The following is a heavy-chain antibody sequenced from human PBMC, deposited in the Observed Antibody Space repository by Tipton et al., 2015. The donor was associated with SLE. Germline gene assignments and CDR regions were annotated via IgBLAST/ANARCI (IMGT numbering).Heavy chain of an antibody. CDR1: GDSISSGGYY. D-gene: IGHD5-12*01. Sequence: TLSLTCTVSGDSISSGGYYWSWIRQHPGKGLEWIGYIFYSGRTYYNPSLKSRLIISLDTSKNQFSLKVNSETAADTAVYYCASGRDIVATIDYWGQGNLVTVSS. CDR2: IFYSGRT. V-gene: IGHV4-31*03. J-gene: IGHJ4*02. CDR3: ASGRDIVATIDY.